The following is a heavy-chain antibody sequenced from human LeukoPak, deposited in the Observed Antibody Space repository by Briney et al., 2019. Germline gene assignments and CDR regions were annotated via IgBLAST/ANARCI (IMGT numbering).Heavy chain of an antibody. V-gene: IGHV1-2*02. D-gene: IGHD6-13*01. J-gene: IGHJ6*03. Sequence: GASVKVSCKASGYTFTGYYMHWVRQAPGQGLEWMGWINPNSGGTNYAQKFQGRVTMTRDTSISTAYMELSRLRSDDTAVYYCARDPHSSGWSTPYYYYMDVWGKGTTVTVSS. CDR2: INPNSGGT. CDR3: ARDPHSSGWSTPYYYYMDV. CDR1: GYTFTGYY.